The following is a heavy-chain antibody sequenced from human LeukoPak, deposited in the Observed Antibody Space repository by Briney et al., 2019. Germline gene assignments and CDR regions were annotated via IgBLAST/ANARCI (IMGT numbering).Heavy chain of an antibody. CDR1: GFAFSSYA. CDR2: ISGSGGST. V-gene: IGHV3-23*01. Sequence: GGSLRLSCAASGFAFSSYAMSWVRQAPVKGLEWVSAISGSGGSTYYADSVKGRFTISRDNSKNTLYLQMNSLRAEDTAVYYCAKDGTLYYDYVWGSYRGYYFDYWGQGTLVTVSS. D-gene: IGHD3-16*02. J-gene: IGHJ4*02. CDR3: AKDGTLYYDYVWGSYRGYYFDY.